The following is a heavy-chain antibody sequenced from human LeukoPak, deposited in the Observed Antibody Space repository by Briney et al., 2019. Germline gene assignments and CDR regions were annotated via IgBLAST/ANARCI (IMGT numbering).Heavy chain of an antibody. Sequence: ASVKVSCKASAYTFTNYGLNWVRQAPGQGLEWMGWISAYNGNTNYAQKLQGRVTMTTDTSTSTAYMELRSLRSDDTAVYYCARGLDYDILTGYPYFDYWGQGTLVTVSS. CDR1: AYTFTNYG. V-gene: IGHV1-18*01. J-gene: IGHJ4*02. CDR2: ISAYNGNT. CDR3: ARGLDYDILTGYPYFDY. D-gene: IGHD3-9*01.